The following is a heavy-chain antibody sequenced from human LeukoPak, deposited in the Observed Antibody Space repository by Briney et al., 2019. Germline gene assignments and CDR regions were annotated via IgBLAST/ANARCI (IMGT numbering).Heavy chain of an antibody. J-gene: IGHJ4*02. CDR3: ATADYYYDSSGYYPADY. D-gene: IGHD3-22*01. V-gene: IGHV1-69*04. CDR2: IIPILGIA. Sequence: SVKVSCKASAGTFSSYAISWVRQAPGQGLEWMGRIIPILGIANYAQKFQGRVTITADKSTSTAYMELSSLRSEDTAVYYCATADYYYDSSGYYPADYWGQGTLVTVSS. CDR1: AGTFSSYA.